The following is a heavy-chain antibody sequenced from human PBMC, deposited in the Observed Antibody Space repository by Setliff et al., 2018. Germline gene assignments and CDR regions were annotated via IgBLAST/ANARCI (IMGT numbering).Heavy chain of an antibody. V-gene: IGHV3-7*03. CDR2: IKQDGSEI. J-gene: IGHJ6*03. D-gene: IGHD5-18*01. CDR1: GLTFSSYW. CDR3: AKLVWLTTWYYMDV. Sequence: GGSLRLSCAASGLTFSSYWMTWVRQAPGKGLEWLANIKQDGSEIYSVDSVKGRFSISRDNAKDSLYLQMNSLRAEDTAVYYCAKLVWLTTWYYMDVWGKGTTVTVSS.